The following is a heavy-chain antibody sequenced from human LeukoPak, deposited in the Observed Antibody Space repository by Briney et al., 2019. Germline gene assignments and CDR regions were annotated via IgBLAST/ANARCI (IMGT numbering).Heavy chain of an antibody. CDR2: IYHSGST. CDR3: ARQILVPSPSFDY. D-gene: IGHD6-13*01. Sequence: SETLSLTCAVSGGSISSSNWWSWVRQPPGKGLEWIGEIYHSGSTNYNPSLKSRVTISVDTSKNQFSLKLSSVTAADTAVYYCARQILVPSPSFDYWGQGTLVTVSS. V-gene: IGHV4-4*02. CDR1: GGSISSSNW. J-gene: IGHJ4*02.